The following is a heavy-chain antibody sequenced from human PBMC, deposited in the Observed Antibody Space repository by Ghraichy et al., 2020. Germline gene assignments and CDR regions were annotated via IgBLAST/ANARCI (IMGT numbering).Heavy chain of an antibody. CDR2: IHYSGST. CDR3: AVGAAAPPGASDI. CDR1: GGSISSYY. J-gene: IGHJ3*02. V-gene: IGHV4-59*01. Sequence: GSLRLSCTVSGGSISSYYWSWIRQPPGKGLECFGYIHYSGSTNYNPSLKSRVTISVDTSKNQFSLKLSSVTAADTAVYYCAVGAAAPPGASDIWGQGTMVTVSS. D-gene: IGHD6-13*01.